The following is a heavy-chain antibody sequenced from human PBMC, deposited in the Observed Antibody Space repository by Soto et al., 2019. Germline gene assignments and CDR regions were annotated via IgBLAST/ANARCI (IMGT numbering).Heavy chain of an antibody. D-gene: IGHD1-7*01. CDR1: GGSISSGDYY. CDR2: IYYSGST. J-gene: IGHJ5*02. CDR3: ARAIPGTHDSGWFDP. Sequence: QVQLQESGPGLVKPSQTLSLTCTVSGGSISSGDYYWGWIRQPPGKGLEWIGYIYYSGSTYYNPSLKSRVTITVDTSKNQLTLKLSSVTAANTAVYYCARAIPGTHDSGWFDPWGQGTLVTVSS. V-gene: IGHV4-30-4*01.